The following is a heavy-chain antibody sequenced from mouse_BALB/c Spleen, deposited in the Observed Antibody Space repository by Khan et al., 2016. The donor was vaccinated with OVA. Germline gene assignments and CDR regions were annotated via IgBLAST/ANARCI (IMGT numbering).Heavy chain of an antibody. CDR3: ARRGYDYGRGALFAY. V-gene: IGHV2-2*02. D-gene: IGHD2-4*01. J-gene: IGHJ3*01. CDR2: LWSAGST. Sequence: VQLKESGPGLVQPSQSLSITCTVSGFSLANYSVHWVRQSPGKGLEWLGVLWSAGSTDYNAAFMSRLTINKDNSRSHVFFKMNSLQPNDPAIYYCARRGYDYGRGALFAYWGQGTLVTVSA. CDR1: GFSLANYS.